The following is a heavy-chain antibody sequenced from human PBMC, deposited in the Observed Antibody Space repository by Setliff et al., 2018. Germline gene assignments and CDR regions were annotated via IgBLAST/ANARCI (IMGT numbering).Heavy chain of an antibody. CDR2: TIPNFGTT. V-gene: IGHV1-69*05. D-gene: IGHD5-18*01. CDR1: GGTFSSYG. Sequence: SVKVSCKASGGTFSSYGISWVRQAPGQGLEWLGGTIPNFGTTNYAQEFQGRVTIITDESTSTAYMELSSLRSEDTAVYYCARDGVHTAMLIDYYYYMDVWGKGTTVTVSS. CDR3: ARDGVHTAMLIDYYYYMDV. J-gene: IGHJ6*03.